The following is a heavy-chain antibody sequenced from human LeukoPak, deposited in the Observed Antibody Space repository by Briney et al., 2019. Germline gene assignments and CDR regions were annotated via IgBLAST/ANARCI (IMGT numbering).Heavy chain of an antibody. CDR3: ARDRRLRFLEWSSIGYFQH. V-gene: IGHV1-18*01. Sequence: AASVKVSCKTSGYTFTNYAMNWVRQAPGQGLEWMGGIRTYDDNANYAERLQGRVTMTTDTSTSTAYMELRSLRSDDTAVYYCARDRRLRFLEWSSIGYFQHWGQGTLVTVSS. CDR2: IRTYDDNA. D-gene: IGHD3-3*01. CDR1: GYTFTNYA. J-gene: IGHJ1*01.